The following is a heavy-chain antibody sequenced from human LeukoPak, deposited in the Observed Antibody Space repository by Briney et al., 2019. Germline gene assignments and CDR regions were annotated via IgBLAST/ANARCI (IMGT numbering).Heavy chain of an antibody. D-gene: IGHD3-22*01. V-gene: IGHV3-64*01. CDR1: GFTFSSYA. CDR2: ISSNGGST. Sequence: GGSLRLSCAASGFTFSSYAMHWVRQAPGKGLEYVSAISSNGGSTYYANSVKGRFTISRDNAKNSLYLQMNSLRAEDTAVYYCASDNYDSSGYRAQNWFDPWGQGTLVTVSS. J-gene: IGHJ5*02. CDR3: ASDNYDSSGYRAQNWFDP.